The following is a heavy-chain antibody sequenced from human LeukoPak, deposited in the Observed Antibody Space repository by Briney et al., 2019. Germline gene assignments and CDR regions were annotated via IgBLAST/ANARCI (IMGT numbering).Heavy chain of an antibody. Sequence: PGGSLRLSCAASGFTVSSNYMTWVRQAPGKGLEWVSVLYSGGSTYYADSVKGRFTISRDNSKNTLYVEMNTLRAEDTAVYYCAKWGDYDILTGYYVSDFWGQGTLVTVSS. V-gene: IGHV3-53*01. J-gene: IGHJ4*02. CDR1: GFTVSSNY. CDR2: LYSGGST. CDR3: AKWGDYDILTGYYVSDF. D-gene: IGHD3-9*01.